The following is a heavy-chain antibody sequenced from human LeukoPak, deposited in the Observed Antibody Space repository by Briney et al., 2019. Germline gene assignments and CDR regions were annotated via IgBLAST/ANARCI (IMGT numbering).Heavy chain of an antibody. CDR1: GGSISSSY. J-gene: IGHJ3*02. D-gene: IGHD3-22*01. CDR2: IYYSGST. CDR3: ARVGYYYDSSGYYLDAFDI. V-gene: IGHV4-59*01. Sequence: SETLSLTCTVSGGSISSSYRRWIRQPPGKGLEWIGYIYYSGSTNYNPSLKSRVTISVETSKNQFSLKLSSVTAADTAVYYCARVGYYYDSSGYYLDAFDIWGQGTMVTVSS.